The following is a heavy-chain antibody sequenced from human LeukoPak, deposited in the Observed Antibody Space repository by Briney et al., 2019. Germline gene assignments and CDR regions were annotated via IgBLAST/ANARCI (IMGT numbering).Heavy chain of an antibody. D-gene: IGHD6-19*01. V-gene: IGHV3-23*01. Sequence: GGALRLSCAASGFTFSSYAMSCVRHAPGKGRECASAISGGGSSTHYADSVKGRVTISRDNSKSTLYLQMNSLRADDTVVYYCAKAMYSSGWDELHYWGQGTLVTVCS. CDR1: GFTFSSYA. J-gene: IGHJ4*02. CDR3: AKAMYSSGWDELHY. CDR2: ISGGGSST.